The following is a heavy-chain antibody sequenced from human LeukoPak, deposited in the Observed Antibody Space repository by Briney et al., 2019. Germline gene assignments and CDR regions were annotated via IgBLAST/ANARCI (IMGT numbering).Heavy chain of an antibody. CDR1: GYSIPTYW. Sequence: GESLKISCQGSGYSIPTYWIGWVRQMPGKGLEWMGVIYPGNSDATYSPSFQGHVTISADKAISTAYLQWRSLKASDTAMYYCARHYNADREILDFWGQGPPVTVSS. V-gene: IGHV5-51*01. CDR3: ARHYNADREILDF. CDR2: IYPGNSDA. J-gene: IGHJ4*02. D-gene: IGHD3-10*01.